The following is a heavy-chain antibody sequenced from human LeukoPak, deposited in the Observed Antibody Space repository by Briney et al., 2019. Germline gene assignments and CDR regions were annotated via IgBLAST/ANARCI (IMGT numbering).Heavy chain of an antibody. D-gene: IGHD2-2*01. V-gene: IGHV4-59*12. Sequence: PSETLSLTCTVSGGSISSYYWSWIRQPPGKGLEWIGYIYYSGSTNYNPSLKSRVTMSVDTSKNQFFLKLRSVTAADTAVYYCARDGRHCSTTSCYFDYWGQGTLVTVSS. CDR3: ARDGRHCSTTSCYFDY. CDR2: IYYSGST. CDR1: GGSISSYY. J-gene: IGHJ4*02.